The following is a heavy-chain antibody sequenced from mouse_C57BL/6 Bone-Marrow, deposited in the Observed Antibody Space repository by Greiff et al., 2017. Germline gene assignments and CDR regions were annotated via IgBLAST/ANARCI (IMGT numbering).Heavy chain of an antibody. J-gene: IGHJ4*01. CDR1: GYTFTSYW. CDR3: ARIDYYGSSYAMDY. D-gene: IGHD1-1*01. CDR2: IDPTSGGT. V-gene: IGHV1-72*01. Sequence: VQLQQSGAELVKPGASVKLSCKASGYTFTSYWMPWVKQRPGRGLEWVGRIDPTSGGTKYTEKFKSRATLTVDKPSSTAYMQLSSLTSEDSAVXYCARIDYYGSSYAMDYWGQGTSVTVSS.